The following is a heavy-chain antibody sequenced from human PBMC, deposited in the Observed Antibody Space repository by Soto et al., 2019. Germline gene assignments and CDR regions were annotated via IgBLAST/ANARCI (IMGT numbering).Heavy chain of an antibody. Sequence: EVQLVESGGGLVQFGGSLSLSCAASGFTFSSYWMHWVRQVPGKGLVWVSRIKGDGTNTGYADSVKGRFTISRDNVKNTLYLQMNSLRAEDTAVYYCARGLSGYYGFDYWGQGTLVTVSS. CDR1: GFTFSSYW. CDR2: IKGDGTNT. D-gene: IGHD5-12*01. V-gene: IGHV3-74*01. J-gene: IGHJ4*02. CDR3: ARGLSGYYGFDY.